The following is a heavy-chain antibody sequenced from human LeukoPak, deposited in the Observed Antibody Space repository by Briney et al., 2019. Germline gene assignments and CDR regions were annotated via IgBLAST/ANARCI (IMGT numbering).Heavy chain of an antibody. V-gene: IGHV1-24*01. CDR1: GYTLTDSS. CDR2: SDSEDGET. J-gene: IGHJ4*02. D-gene: IGHD3-22*01. CDR3: ATVKSYYYDRGGFYFDD. Sequence: GASVKVSCKVSGYTLTDSSMHWVRQAPGIGLEWMGGSDSEDGETFYAQKFRGRITMTEDTSADTAYMELNSLRSEDMAAYYCATVKSYYYDRGGFYFDDWGQGTLVTVSS.